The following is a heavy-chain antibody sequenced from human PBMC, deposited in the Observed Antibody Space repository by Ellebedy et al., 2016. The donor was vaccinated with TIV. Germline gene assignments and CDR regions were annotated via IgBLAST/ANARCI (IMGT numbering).Heavy chain of an antibody. J-gene: IGHJ3*02. D-gene: IGHD5-18*01. Sequence: GESLKISCAASGFTFSSYWMSWVRQAQGKGLEWVANIKQDGSEKYYVDSVKGRFTISRDNAKNSLYLQMNSLRAEDTAVYYCVIQLGNAFDIWGQGTMVTVSS. V-gene: IGHV3-7*01. CDR3: VIQLGNAFDI. CDR2: IKQDGSEK. CDR1: GFTFSSYW.